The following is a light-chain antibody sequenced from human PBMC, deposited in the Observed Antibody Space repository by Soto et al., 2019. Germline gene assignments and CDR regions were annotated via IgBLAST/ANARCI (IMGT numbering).Light chain of an antibody. CDR1: HSVTGNF. V-gene: IGKV3-20*01. Sequence: EIVLTQSPGTLSLSPGERATLSCRASHSVTGNFFAWYQQRPGQAPRLLIYGISSRATGIPDRFSGSGSGTDFTLTISRLEPEDFAVYHCQQYGTSPITFGQGTRLEIK. CDR3: QQYGTSPIT. J-gene: IGKJ5*01. CDR2: GIS.